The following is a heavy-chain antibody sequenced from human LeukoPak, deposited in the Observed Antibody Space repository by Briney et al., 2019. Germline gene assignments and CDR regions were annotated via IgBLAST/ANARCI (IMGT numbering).Heavy chain of an antibody. CDR1: GFTFGDYA. J-gene: IGHJ4*02. Sequence: GGYLRRSCTASGFTFGDYAMSWVRQAPGKGLEWVGFIRSKAYGGTTEYAASVKGRFTISRDDSKSIAYLQMNSLKTEDTAVYYCVRVVTRVIFDYWGQGTLVTVSS. CDR2: IRSKAYGGTT. V-gene: IGHV3-49*04. D-gene: IGHD5-18*01. CDR3: VRVVTRVIFDY.